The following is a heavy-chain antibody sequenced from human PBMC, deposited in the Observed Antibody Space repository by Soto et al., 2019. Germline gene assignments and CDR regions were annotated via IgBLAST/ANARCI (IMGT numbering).Heavy chain of an antibody. J-gene: IGHJ5*02. CDR1: GGTFSSYA. CDR2: IIPIFGTA. CDR3: ARGYCSGGSCFNWFDP. D-gene: IGHD2-15*01. V-gene: IGHV1-69*13. Sequence: SVKVSCKASGGTFSSYAISWVRQAPGQGLEWMGGIIPIFGTANYAQKFQGRVTITADESTSTAYMELSSLRSEDTAVYYCARGYCSGGSCFNWFDPWGQGTLVTVS.